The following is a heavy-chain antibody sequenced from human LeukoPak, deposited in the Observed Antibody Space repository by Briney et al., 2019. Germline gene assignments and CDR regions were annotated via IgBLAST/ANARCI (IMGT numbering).Heavy chain of an antibody. J-gene: IGHJ4*02. V-gene: IGHV3-66*02. Sequence: PGGSLRLSCAASGITVSSKYMNWVRQAPGKGLEWVSVIYSGGTTYYADSVKGRFTMSSDSSKNTLYLQMNSLRAEDTAVYYCARDWPLDYWGQGTLVTVSS. D-gene: IGHD2-21*01. CDR1: GITVSSKY. CDR2: IYSGGTT. CDR3: ARDWPLDY.